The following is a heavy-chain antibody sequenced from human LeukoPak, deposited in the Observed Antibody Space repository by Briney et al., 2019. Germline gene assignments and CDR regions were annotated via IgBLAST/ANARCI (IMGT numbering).Heavy chain of an antibody. D-gene: IGHD2-2*01. CDR3: ARDPRGGVVVPAALDY. CDR2: INPNSGGT. Sequence: ASVKVSCMASGYTFTGYYMHWVRQAPGQGLEWMGWINPNSGGTNYAQKFQGRVTMTRDTSISTAYMELSRLRSDDTAVYYCARDPRGGVVVPAALDYWGQGTLVTVSS. J-gene: IGHJ4*02. V-gene: IGHV1-2*02. CDR1: GYTFTGYY.